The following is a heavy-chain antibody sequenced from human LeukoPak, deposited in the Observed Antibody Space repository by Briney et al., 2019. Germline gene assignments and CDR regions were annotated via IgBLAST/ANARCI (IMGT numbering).Heavy chain of an antibody. CDR3: AKGTSSWHEFDY. Sequence: TGGSLRLSCAASGFTFDDYAMHWVRQAPGKGLKWVSLITWDGGSTYYADSVKGRFTISRDNNKNSLYLQMNSLRPEDTALYYCAKGTSSWHEFDYWGQGTLVTVSS. J-gene: IGHJ4*02. CDR2: ITWDGGST. D-gene: IGHD6-13*01. V-gene: IGHV3-43D*03. CDR1: GFTFDDYA.